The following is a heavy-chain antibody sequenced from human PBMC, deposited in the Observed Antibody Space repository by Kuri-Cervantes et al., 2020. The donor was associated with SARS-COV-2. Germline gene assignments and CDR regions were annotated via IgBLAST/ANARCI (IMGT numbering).Heavy chain of an antibody. J-gene: IGHJ5*02. CDR1: GFTFSSYG. V-gene: IGHV3-30*18. CDR3: AKSSGTADGGFDP. D-gene: IGHD6-19*01. CDR2: ISYDGSNK. Sequence: GESLKISCAASGFTFSSYGMHWVRQPPGKGLEWVAVISYDGSNKYYSDSVKGRFTISRDNSKNTLYLQMNSLRAEDTAVYYCAKSSGTADGGFDPWGQGTLVTVSS.